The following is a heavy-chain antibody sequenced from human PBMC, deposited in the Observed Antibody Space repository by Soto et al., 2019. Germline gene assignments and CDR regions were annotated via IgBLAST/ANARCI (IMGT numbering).Heavy chain of an antibody. CDR1: GGTFSSYT. J-gene: IGHJ6*01. Sequence: QVQLVQSGAEVKKPGSSVKVSCKASGGTFSSYTISWVRQAPGQGLEWMGRIIPILGIANYAQKFQGRVTITADKSTSTAYMELSSLRSEDTAVYYCARDWIVVVPAAQYYYYYGMDVW. D-gene: IGHD2-2*01. CDR3: ARDWIVVVPAAQYYYYYGMDV. V-gene: IGHV1-69*08. CDR2: IIPILGIA.